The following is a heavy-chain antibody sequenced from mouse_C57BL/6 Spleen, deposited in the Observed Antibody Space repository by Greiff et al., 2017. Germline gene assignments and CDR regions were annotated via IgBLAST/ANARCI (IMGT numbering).Heavy chain of an antibody. J-gene: IGHJ3*01. CDR3: ARHSNYWFAY. CDR2: ISSGGSYT. D-gene: IGHD2-5*01. Sequence: EVKLMESGGDLVKPGGSLKLSCAASGFTFSSYGMSWVRQTPDKRLEWVATISSGGSYTYYPDSVKGRFTISRDNAKNTLYLQMSSLKSEDTAMYYCARHSNYWFAYWGQGTLVTVSA. CDR1: GFTFSSYG. V-gene: IGHV5-6*01.